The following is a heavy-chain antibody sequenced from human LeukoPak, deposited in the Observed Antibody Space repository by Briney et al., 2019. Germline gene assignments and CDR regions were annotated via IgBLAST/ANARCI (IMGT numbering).Heavy chain of an antibody. Sequence: PGRSLRLSCAASGFTFSSYGMHWVRQAPGKGLEWVAVISYDGSNKYYADSVKGRFTISRDNSKNTLDLQMNSLRAEDTAVYYCAKDLWFGELYGMDVWGQGTTVTVSS. CDR1: GFTFSSYG. V-gene: IGHV3-30*18. D-gene: IGHD3-10*01. J-gene: IGHJ6*02. CDR2: ISYDGSNK. CDR3: AKDLWFGELYGMDV.